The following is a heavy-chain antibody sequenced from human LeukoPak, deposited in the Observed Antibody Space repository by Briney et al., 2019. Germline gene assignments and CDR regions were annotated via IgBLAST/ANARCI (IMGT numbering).Heavy chain of an antibody. CDR1: GGSISSYY. CDR2: INHSGST. Sequence: SETLSLTCTVSGGSISSYYWSWIRQPPGKGLEWIGEINHSGSTNYNPSLKSRVTISVDTSKNQFSLKLSSVTAADTAVYYCARDGIRRDFDYWGQGTLVTVSS. D-gene: IGHD1-14*01. V-gene: IGHV4-34*01. J-gene: IGHJ4*02. CDR3: ARDGIRRDFDY.